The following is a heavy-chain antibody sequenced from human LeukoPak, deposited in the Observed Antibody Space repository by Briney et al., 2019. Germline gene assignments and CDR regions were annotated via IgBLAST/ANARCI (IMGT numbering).Heavy chain of an antibody. CDR3: AREVGATLYY. J-gene: IGHJ4*02. CDR2: VHYSGAT. CDR1: GGSITSDAYY. Sequence: SETLSHTCTVSGGSITSDAYYWGWIRQPPGKGLEWIASVHYSGATYYNPSLKSRVTISVDTSKNHFSLKLSSVTAADTAVYYCAREVGATLYYWGQGTLVTVSS. D-gene: IGHD1-26*01. V-gene: IGHV4-39*07.